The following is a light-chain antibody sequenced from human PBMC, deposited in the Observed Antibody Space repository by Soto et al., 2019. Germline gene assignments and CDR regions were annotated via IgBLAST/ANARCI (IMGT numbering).Light chain of an antibody. J-gene: IGKJ1*01. CDR1: QDIRYD. Sequence: AIQLTQSPSSLSASVGDRVTIACRASQDIRYDLGWYQQKPGKAPKLLIYAASSLQSDVASRFSGSGSGTDFTLTISSLQPEDFATYYCLQDYTYPWTFGQGTKVEIK. CDR2: AAS. CDR3: LQDYTYPWT. V-gene: IGKV1-6*01.